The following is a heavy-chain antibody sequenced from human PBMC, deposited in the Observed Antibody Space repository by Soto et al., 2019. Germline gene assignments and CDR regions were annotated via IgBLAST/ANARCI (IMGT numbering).Heavy chain of an antibody. J-gene: IGHJ6*02. Sequence: GGSLRLSCAASGFTFSSYGMHWVRQAPGKGLEWVAVISYDGSNKYYADSVKGRFTISRDNSKNTLYLQMNSLRAEDTAVYYCAKDRLWFGELFPGNYYYGMDVWGQGTTVTVSS. CDR3: AKDRLWFGELFPGNYYYGMDV. CDR2: ISYDGSNK. CDR1: GFTFSSYG. D-gene: IGHD3-10*01. V-gene: IGHV3-30*18.